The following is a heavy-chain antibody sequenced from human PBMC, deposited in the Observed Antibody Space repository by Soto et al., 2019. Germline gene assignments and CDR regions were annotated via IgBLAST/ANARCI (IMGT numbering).Heavy chain of an antibody. J-gene: IGHJ4*02. V-gene: IGHV1-2*02. CDR3: ARDISDSSGYYH. CDR1: GYTFTGYY. Sequence: SVKVSCKASGYTFTGYYMHWVRQAPGQGLEWMGWINPNSGGTNYSQKFQGRVTMTRDTSISTAYMELSRLRSDDTAVYYCARDISDSSGYYHWGQGTLVTVSS. CDR2: INPNSGGT. D-gene: IGHD3-22*01.